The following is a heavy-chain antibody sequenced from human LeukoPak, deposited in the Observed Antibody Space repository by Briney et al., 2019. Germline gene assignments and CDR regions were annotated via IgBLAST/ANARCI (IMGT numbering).Heavy chain of an antibody. D-gene: IGHD2-2*01. J-gene: IGHJ5*02. V-gene: IGHV1-2*02. CDR3: ARGGFIVVVPAAHNWFDP. CDR2: INPNSGGT. Sequence: GASVKVSCRASGYTFTGYYMHWVRQAPGQGLEWMGWINPNSGGTNYAQKFQGRVTMTRDTSISTAYTELSRLRSDDTAVYYCARGGFIVVVPAAHNWFDPWGQGTLVTVSS. CDR1: GYTFTGYY.